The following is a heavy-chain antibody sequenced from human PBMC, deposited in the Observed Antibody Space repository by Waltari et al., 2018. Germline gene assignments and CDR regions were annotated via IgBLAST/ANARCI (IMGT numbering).Heavy chain of an antibody. CDR3: ARERSGSYLMGGFDY. D-gene: IGHD1-26*01. CDR2: IYSGGTT. V-gene: IGHV3-66*03. Sequence: EVQLVESGGGLMQPGGSLRLSCAASGFTVSNNYMSWVRQAPGKGLEWGSVIYSGGTTHYADSVKGRFTISRDNSKNTLYLQMGSLRAEDMAVYYCARERSGSYLMGGFDYWGQGTLVTVSS. J-gene: IGHJ4*02. CDR1: GFTVSNNY.